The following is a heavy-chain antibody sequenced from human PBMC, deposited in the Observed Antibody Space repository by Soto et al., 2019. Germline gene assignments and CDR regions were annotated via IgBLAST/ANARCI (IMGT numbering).Heavy chain of an antibody. D-gene: IGHD5-18*01. CDR3: ARAAGYSYGSSYGMDV. J-gene: IGHJ6*02. CDR1: GGSISSGGYY. CDR2: IYYSGST. V-gene: IGHV4-31*03. Sequence: QVQLQESGPGLVKPSQTLSLTCTVSGGSISSGGYYWSWIRQHPGKGLEWFGYIYYSGSTDYNPSLESRVTISVDTSKNQFSLTLSSVTAADTAVYYCARAAGYSYGSSYGMDVWGQGTSVTVSS.